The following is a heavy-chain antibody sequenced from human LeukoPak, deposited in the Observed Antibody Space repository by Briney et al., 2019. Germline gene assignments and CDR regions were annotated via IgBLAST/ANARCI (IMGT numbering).Heavy chain of an antibody. Sequence: SVKVSCKASGYTFTSYGISWVRQAPGQGLEWMGGIIPVFGTANYAQRFQGRVTITTDESTSTAYMELTSLRSEDTAVYYCARGYCSSTSCFLDYWGQGTLVTVSS. V-gene: IGHV1-69*05. CDR3: ARGYCSSTSCFLDY. CDR1: GYTFTSYG. CDR2: IIPVFGTA. J-gene: IGHJ4*02. D-gene: IGHD2-2*01.